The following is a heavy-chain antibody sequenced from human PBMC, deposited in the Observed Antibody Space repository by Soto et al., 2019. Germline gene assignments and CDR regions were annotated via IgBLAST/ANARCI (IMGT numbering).Heavy chain of an antibody. J-gene: IGHJ4*02. CDR1: GFTFSSYS. Sequence: EVQLVESGGGLVKPGGSLRLSCAASGFTFSSYSMNWVRQAPGKGLEWVASISSSSSNIYYADSVKGRFTISRDNAKNSLYLQKNILRDEDTAVYYCAGRPPGQTPVTTLYFDYWGQGTLVTVSS. V-gene: IGHV3-21*01. CDR3: AGRPPGQTPVTTLYFDY. D-gene: IGHD4-17*01. CDR2: ISSSSSNI.